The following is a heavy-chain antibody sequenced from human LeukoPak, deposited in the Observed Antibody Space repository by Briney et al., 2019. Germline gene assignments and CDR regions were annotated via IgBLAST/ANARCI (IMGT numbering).Heavy chain of an antibody. CDR2: MNPNSGNT. J-gene: IGHJ6*03. Sequence: ASVKVSCKASGYTFTGYYMHWVRQATGQGLEWMGWMNPNSGNTGYAQKFQGRVTMTRSTSISTAYMELSSLRSEDTAVYYCAREGGSGGYYYYYMDVWGKGTTVTVSS. CDR1: GYTFTGYY. CDR3: AREGGSGGYYYYYMDV. D-gene: IGHD2-15*01. V-gene: IGHV1-8*02.